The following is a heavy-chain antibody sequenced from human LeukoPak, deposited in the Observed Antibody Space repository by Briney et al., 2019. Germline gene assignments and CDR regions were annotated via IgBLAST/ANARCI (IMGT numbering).Heavy chain of an antibody. D-gene: IGHD3-22*01. CDR3: ATAYYYDSSGYPYYFDY. CDR2: FDPEDGET. V-gene: IGHV1-24*01. CDR1: GYTLTELS. Sequence: ASVKVSCKVSGYTLTELSMHWVRQAPGKGLEWMGGFDPEDGETIYAQKFQGRVTMTEDTSTDTAYMELSSLRSEDTAVYYCATAYYYDSSGYPYYFDYWGQGTLVTVSS. J-gene: IGHJ4*02.